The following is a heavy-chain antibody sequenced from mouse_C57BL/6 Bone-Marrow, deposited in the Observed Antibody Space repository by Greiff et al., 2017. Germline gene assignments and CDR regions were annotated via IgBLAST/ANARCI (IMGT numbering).Heavy chain of an antibody. V-gene: IGHV5-9*01. D-gene: IGHD1-1*01. CDR2: ISGGGGNT. Sequence: DVKLVESGGGLVKPGGSLKLSCAASGFTFSSYTMSWVRQTPEKRLEWVATISGGGGNTYYPDSVKGRFTISRDNAKNTLYLQMSSLRSEDTALYYCARDYYGSYYFDYWGQGTTLTVSS. CDR1: GFTFSSYT. CDR3: ARDYYGSYYFDY. J-gene: IGHJ2*01.